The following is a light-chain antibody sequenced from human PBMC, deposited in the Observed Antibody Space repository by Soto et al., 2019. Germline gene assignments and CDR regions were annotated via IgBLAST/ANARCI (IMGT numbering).Light chain of an antibody. CDR3: QQYNSFPYT. J-gene: IGKJ2*01. V-gene: IGKV1-5*01. CDR1: QSISSW. CDR2: DAS. Sequence: DIQMTQSPSTLTASVGDRVTITCRASQSISSWLAWYQQIPGKAPNLLIYDASSLESGVPSRFSGSGSGTEFTLTISSLQPDDFATYYFQQYNSFPYTFGQGTQLEIK.